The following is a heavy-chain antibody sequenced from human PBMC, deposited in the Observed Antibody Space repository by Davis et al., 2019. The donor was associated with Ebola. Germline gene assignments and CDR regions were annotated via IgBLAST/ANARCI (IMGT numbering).Heavy chain of an antibody. V-gene: IGHV1-18*01. D-gene: IGHD3-10*01. CDR1: GYTFISYG. J-gene: IGHJ5*02. CDR2: ISTFDGKT. CDR3: ARAQGLSHDYYISHDT. Sequence: AASVKVSCKASGYTFISYGISWVRQAPGQGPEWMGWISTFDGKTKYVQKFQGRVTMTRATAISTAYMELSSLSSDDTAVYFCARAQGLSHDYYISHDTWGQGTQVTVSS.